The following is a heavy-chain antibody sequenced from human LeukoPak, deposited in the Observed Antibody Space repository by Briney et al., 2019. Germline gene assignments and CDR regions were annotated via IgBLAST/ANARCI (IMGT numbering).Heavy chain of an antibody. CDR2: IKQDGSEK. CDR3: ARVEDYDILTGFDY. D-gene: IGHD3-9*01. CDR1: GFTFSSYS. J-gene: IGHJ4*02. V-gene: IGHV3-7*01. Sequence: PGGSLRLSCAASGFTFSSYSMSWVRQAPGKGLEWVANIKQDGSEKYYVDSVKGRFTISRDNAKNSLYLQMNSLRAEDTAVYYCARVEDYDILTGFDYWGQGTLVTVSS.